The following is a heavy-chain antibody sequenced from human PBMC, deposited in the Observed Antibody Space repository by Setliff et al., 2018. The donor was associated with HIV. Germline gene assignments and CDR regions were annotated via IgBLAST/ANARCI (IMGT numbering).Heavy chain of an antibody. CDR1: GITFSTYG. CDR3: ARDNGGTWYSSETGAEYFQH. V-gene: IGHV3-48*01. CDR2: ISSSSSTI. D-gene: IGHD2-15*01. J-gene: IGHJ1*01. Sequence: GGSLRLSCTGSGITFSTYGMNWVRQAPGKGLEWLSYISSSSSTIYYKDSVKGRFTISRDNAKNPLYLQMNSLRADDTAVYYCARDNGGTWYSSETGAEYFQHWGQGTLVTVSS.